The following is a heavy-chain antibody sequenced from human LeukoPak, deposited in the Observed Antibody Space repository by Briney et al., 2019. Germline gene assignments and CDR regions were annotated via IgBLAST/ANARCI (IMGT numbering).Heavy chain of an antibody. CDR1: GGTFSSYA. CDR3: ARDKGYYDSSGYYPYYFDY. Sequence: SVNVSCKASGGTFSSYAISWVRQAPGQGLEWMGGIIPIFGTANYAQKFQGRVTITADESTSTAYMELSSLRSEDTAVYYCARDKGYYDSSGYYPYYFDYWGQGTLVTVSS. D-gene: IGHD3-22*01. V-gene: IGHV1-69*13. CDR2: IIPIFGTA. J-gene: IGHJ4*02.